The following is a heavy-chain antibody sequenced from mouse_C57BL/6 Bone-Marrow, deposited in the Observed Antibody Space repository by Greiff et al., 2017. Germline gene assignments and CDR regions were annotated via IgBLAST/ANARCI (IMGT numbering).Heavy chain of an antibody. J-gene: IGHJ2*01. V-gene: IGHV1-54*01. CDR2: INPGSGGT. D-gene: IGHD1-1*01. Sequence: LQESGAELVRPGTSVKVSCKASGYAFTNYLIEWVKQRPGQGLEWIGVINPGSGGTNYNEKFKGKATLTADKSSSTAYMQLSSLTSEDSAVYFCARLGSKGFDYWGQGTTLTVSS. CDR1: GYAFTNYL. CDR3: ARLGSKGFDY.